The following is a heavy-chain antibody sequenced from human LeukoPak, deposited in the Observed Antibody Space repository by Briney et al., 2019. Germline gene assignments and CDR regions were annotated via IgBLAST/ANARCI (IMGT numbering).Heavy chain of an antibody. CDR3: ARGRPGPAGAGTYDF. D-gene: IGHD6-13*01. V-gene: IGHV1-8*01. J-gene: IGHJ4*02. CDR2: MNPNSGKT. Sequence: ASVTVSFTSSVYTFTTSDINWVRQATGQGRAGMGWMNPNSGKTGSPHKFQGSLIMTKNTSTSTAYMEVTGLKFEDTAIYYCARGRPGPAGAGTYDFWGQGTLITVSS. CDR1: VYTFTTSD.